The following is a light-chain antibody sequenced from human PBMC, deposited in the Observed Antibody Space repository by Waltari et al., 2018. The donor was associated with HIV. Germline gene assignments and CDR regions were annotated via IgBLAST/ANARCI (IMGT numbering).Light chain of an antibody. CDR1: ALPDQY. CDR2: KDN. J-gene: IGLJ3*02. V-gene: IGLV3-25*03. CDR3: QSADSSGTWRV. Sequence: SYELTQPPSVSVSPGQMARITCSGDALPDQYAYWYQKKPGQAPLLVIYKDNERPSGIPDRFSGSSSGTTVTLTISGVQAEDEADYYCQSADSSGTWRVFGGGTKLTVL.